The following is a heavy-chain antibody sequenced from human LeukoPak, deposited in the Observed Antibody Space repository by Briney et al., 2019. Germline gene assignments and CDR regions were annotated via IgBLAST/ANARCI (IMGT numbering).Heavy chain of an antibody. CDR1: DGSVGSRSSY. CDR3: ARRFTGENYFDS. CDR2: ISVNGLT. Sequence: SETLSLTCAVSDGSVGSRSSYWAWICQSPGNGLEWIGIISVNGLTYYNPSLRSRVAMSVDTSKRQFSLKVNSVTAADTAVYFCARRFTGENYFDSWGQGILVAVSS. D-gene: IGHD1-14*01. J-gene: IGHJ4*02. V-gene: IGHV4-39*07.